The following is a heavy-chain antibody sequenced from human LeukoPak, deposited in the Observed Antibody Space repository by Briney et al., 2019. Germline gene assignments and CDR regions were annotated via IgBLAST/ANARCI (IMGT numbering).Heavy chain of an antibody. Sequence: GGSLRLSCAASGFTFSSYAMSWVRQPPGKGLEFLSVISSTGGSTYYADSVKGWFTISRDNTKNPLYLHMNSLTAEDMAVYYCARGYSSLDPWGQGTLVTVSS. CDR2: ISSTGGST. J-gene: IGHJ5*02. CDR3: ARGYSSLDP. CDR1: GFTFSSYA. D-gene: IGHD6-19*01. V-gene: IGHV3-23*01.